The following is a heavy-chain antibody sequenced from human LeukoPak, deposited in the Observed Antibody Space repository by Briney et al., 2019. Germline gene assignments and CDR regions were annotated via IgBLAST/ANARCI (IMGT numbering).Heavy chain of an antibody. CDR2: ISSISSTT. CDR3: AKSYNNPTVAIRVRGVIPYFDS. D-gene: IGHD3-10*01. CDR1: GFTLITYS. Sequence: GGSLRLSCAASGFTLITYSMNWVRQAPGKGLEWVSYISSISSTTYYADSVKGRFIISRDNSKTTMYLQMNSLRADDTAVYYCAKSYNNPTVAIRVRGVIPYFDSWGQGSLVTVSS. J-gene: IGHJ4*02. V-gene: IGHV3-48*01.